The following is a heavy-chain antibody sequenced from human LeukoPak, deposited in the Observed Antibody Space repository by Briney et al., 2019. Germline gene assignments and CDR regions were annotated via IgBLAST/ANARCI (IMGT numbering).Heavy chain of an antibody. D-gene: IGHD6-13*01. CDR2: ISGSGGST. Sequence: GGSLRLSCAASGFTFSRYWMQWVRQAPGEGLEWVSAISGSGGSTYYADSVKGRFTISRDNSKNTLYLQMNSLRAEDTAVYYCAKEDIYSSSLHDGYWGQGTLVTVSS. CDR3: AKEDIYSSSLHDGY. J-gene: IGHJ4*02. CDR1: GFTFSRYW. V-gene: IGHV3-23*01.